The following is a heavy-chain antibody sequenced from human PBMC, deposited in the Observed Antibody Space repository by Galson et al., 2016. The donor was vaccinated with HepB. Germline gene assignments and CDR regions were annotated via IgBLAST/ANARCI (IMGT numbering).Heavy chain of an antibody. J-gene: IGHJ5*01. CDR2: IYWDDDV. V-gene: IGHV2-5*08. D-gene: IGHD1-14*01. CDR1: GFSLSTAGMG. CDR3: AHHREWFDF. Sequence: PALVKPTQTLTLTCTFSGFSLSTAGMGVGWIRQPPGKALEWLALIYWDDDVRYSPSLKNRLTITKGTSENQVVLTMTNMNPVDTATYYCAHHREWFDFWGQGSLVIVSS.